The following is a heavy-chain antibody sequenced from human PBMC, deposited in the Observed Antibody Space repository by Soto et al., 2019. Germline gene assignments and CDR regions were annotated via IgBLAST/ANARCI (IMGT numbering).Heavy chain of an antibody. J-gene: IGHJ4*02. Sequence: QVQLQESGPGLVKPSETLSLTCTVSGGSISSYYWSWIRQPPRKGLEWIGYIYYSGSTNYNPSLKSRVTISVDTSKNQFSLKLSSVTAADTGVYYCARGSVVRGVDYWGQGTLVTVSS. V-gene: IGHV4-59*01. CDR3: ARGSVVRGVDY. CDR2: IYYSGST. D-gene: IGHD3-10*01. CDR1: GGSISSYY.